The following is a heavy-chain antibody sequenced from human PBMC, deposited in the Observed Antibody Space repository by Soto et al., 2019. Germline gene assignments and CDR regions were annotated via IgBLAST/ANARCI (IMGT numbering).Heavy chain of an antibody. CDR3: ARTPPYYDFWSGSTDY. J-gene: IGHJ4*02. D-gene: IGHD3-3*01. CDR2: ISSSSSTI. V-gene: IGHV3-48*01. CDR1: GFTFSSYS. Sequence: EVQLVESGGGLVQPGGSLRLSCAASGFTFSSYSMNWVRQAPGKGLEWVSYISSSSSTIYYADSVKGRFTISRDNAKNSLYLQMNSLRAEDTAVYYCARTPPYYDFWSGSTDYWGQGTLVTASS.